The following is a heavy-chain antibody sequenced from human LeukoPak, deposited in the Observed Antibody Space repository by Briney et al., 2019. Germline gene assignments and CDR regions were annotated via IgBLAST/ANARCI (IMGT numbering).Heavy chain of an antibody. CDR3: ARDRGGSYYTYYFDY. CDR2: INPNSGGT. CDR1: GYTFTGYY. Sequence: GASVKVSCKASGYTFTGYYMHWVRQAPGQGLEWIGWINPNSGGTNYAQKFQGRVTMTRDTSISTAYMELSRLRSDDTAVYYCARDRGGSYYTYYFDYWGQGTLVTVSS. V-gene: IGHV1-2*02. D-gene: IGHD1-26*01. J-gene: IGHJ4*02.